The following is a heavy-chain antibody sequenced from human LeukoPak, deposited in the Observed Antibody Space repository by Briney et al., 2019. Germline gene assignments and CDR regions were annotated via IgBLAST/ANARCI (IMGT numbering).Heavy chain of an antibody. CDR2: IYHSGST. V-gene: IGHV4-4*02. D-gene: IGHD3-3*01. CDR3: ATDPTYYDFWSGYGPRY. J-gene: IGHJ4*02. Sequence: PSETLSLTCAVSGGSISSSNWWSWVRQPPGKGLEWIGEIYHSGSTNYNPSLKSRVTISVDKSKNQFSLKLSSVTAADTAVYYCATDPTYYDFWSGYGPRYWGQGTLVTVSS. CDR1: GGSISSSNW.